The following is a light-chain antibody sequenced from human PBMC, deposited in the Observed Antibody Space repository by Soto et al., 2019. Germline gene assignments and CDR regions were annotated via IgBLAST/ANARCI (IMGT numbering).Light chain of an antibody. CDR3: QKYNSVPLT. V-gene: IGKV1-27*01. Sequence: IRMTQSPSSLSASTGDRVTINCRASQGISNYLAWYQQKPGKVPKLLIYAASTLQSGVPSRFSGSGSGTDFTLTISRLQPEDVATYYCQKYNSVPLTFGGGTKVDIK. CDR1: QGISNY. CDR2: AAS. J-gene: IGKJ4*01.